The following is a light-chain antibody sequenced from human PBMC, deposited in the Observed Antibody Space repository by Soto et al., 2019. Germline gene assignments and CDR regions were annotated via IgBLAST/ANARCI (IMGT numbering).Light chain of an antibody. CDR3: QHRSNWPPT. CDR1: QSVSSH. J-gene: IGKJ5*01. Sequence: EIVLTQSPATLSLSPGGRGTLSCRASQSVSSHLAWYQQRPGQAPRLLIFDASNRATGIPPRFSGSGSGTDFTLTISSLEPEDFAVYYCQHRSNWPPTFGQGTRLEI. CDR2: DAS. V-gene: IGKV3-11*01.